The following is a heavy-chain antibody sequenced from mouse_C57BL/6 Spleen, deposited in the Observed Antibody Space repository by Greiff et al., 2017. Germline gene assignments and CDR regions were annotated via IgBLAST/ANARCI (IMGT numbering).Heavy chain of an antibody. J-gene: IGHJ4*01. CDR3: ASPGQGNYYAMDY. Sequence: QVQLKQPGAELVKPGASVKLSCKASGYTFTSYWMQWVKQRPGQGLEWIGEIDPSDSYTNYNQKFKGKATLTVDTSSSTAYMQLSSLTSEDSAVYYCASPGQGNYYAMDYWGQGTSVTVSS. CDR2: IDPSDSYT. D-gene: IGHD6-1*01. V-gene: IGHV1-50*01. CDR1: GYTFTSYW.